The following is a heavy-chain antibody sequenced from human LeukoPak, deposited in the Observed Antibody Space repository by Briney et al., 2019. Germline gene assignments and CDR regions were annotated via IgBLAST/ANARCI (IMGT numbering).Heavy chain of an antibody. CDR1: GGSFSGYY. J-gene: IGHJ4*02. CDR2: INHSGST. D-gene: IGHD5-12*01. CDR3: ARRPINYRAFDY. V-gene: IGHV4-34*01. Sequence: PSETLSLTCAVYGGSFSGYYWTWIRQPPGKGLEWIGEINHSGSTSYNPSLKSRVTISVDTSNNQFSLKVRSVTAADTAVYYCARRPINYRAFDYWGQGTLVTVS.